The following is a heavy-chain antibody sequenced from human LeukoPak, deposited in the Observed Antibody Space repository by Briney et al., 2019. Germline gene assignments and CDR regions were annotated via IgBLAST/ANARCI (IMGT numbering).Heavy chain of an antibody. Sequence: DYSMTWVRQPPGKGLEWIGYIYYSGSTYYNPSLKSRVTISVDTSKNQFSLKLSSVTAADTAVYYCARGGYYDSSGQPDYWGQGTLVTVSS. V-gene: IGHV4-30-4*08. CDR3: ARGGYYDSSGQPDY. CDR1: DYS. D-gene: IGHD3-22*01. J-gene: IGHJ4*02. CDR2: IYYSGST.